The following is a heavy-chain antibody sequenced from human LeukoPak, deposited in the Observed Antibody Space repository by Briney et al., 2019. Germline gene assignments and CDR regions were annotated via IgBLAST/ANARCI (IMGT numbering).Heavy chain of an antibody. D-gene: IGHD2-2*03. J-gene: IGHJ4*02. V-gene: IGHV3-74*01. CDR3: AKDFLSGYCSSTSCKPIAVAGHFDY. CDR2: INGDGSST. Sequence: PGGSLRLSCAASGFTFSGNWMHWVRQAPGKGLVWVSQINGDGSSTNYADSVKGRFTISRDNSKNTLYLQMNSLRAEDTAVYYCAKDFLSGYCSSTSCKPIAVAGHFDYWGQGTLVTVSS. CDR1: GFTFSGNW.